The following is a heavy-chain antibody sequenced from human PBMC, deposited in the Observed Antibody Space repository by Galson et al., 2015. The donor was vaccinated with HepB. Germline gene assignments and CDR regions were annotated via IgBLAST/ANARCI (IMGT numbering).Heavy chain of an antibody. CDR3: ARDPPPDILTGYYPHAFDI. CDR2: IYSGGST. D-gene: IGHD3-9*01. Sequence: SLRLSCAASGFTVSSNYMSWVRQAPGKGLEWVSVIYSGGSTYYADSVKGRFTISRDNSKNTLYLQMNSLRAEDTAVYYCARDPPPDILTGYYPHAFDIWGQGTMVTVSS. V-gene: IGHV3-66*01. CDR1: GFTVSSNY. J-gene: IGHJ3*02.